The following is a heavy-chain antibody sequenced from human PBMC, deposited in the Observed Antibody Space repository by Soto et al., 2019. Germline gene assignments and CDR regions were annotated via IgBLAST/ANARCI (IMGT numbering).Heavy chain of an antibody. D-gene: IGHD5-12*01. V-gene: IGHV1-69*08. Sequence: QVQLVQSGAAVKKPGSSVKVSCKASGGTFSSYTISWVRQAPGQGLEWMGRIIPILGIANYAQKFQGRVTITADKSTSTAYMELSSLRSEDTAVYYCARDRRDGYRVDAFDIWGQGTMVTVSS. CDR2: IIPILGIA. CDR1: GGTFSSYT. J-gene: IGHJ3*02. CDR3: ARDRRDGYRVDAFDI.